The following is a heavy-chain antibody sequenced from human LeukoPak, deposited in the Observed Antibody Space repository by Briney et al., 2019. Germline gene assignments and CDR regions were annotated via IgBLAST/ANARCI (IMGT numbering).Heavy chain of an antibody. Sequence: GGSLRLSCAASGFAFSSYAMHWVRQAPGKGLEWVAVISYDGSNKYCADSVKGRFTISRDNSKNTLSLQMNSLRVDDTAVYYCAKDDYGDYVRWFDPWGQGTLVTVSS. J-gene: IGHJ5*02. V-gene: IGHV3-30-3*01. CDR2: ISYDGSNK. CDR1: GFAFSSYA. D-gene: IGHD4-17*01. CDR3: AKDDYGDYVRWFDP.